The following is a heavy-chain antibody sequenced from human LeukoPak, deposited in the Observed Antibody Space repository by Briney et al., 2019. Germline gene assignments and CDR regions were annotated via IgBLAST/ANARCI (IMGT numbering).Heavy chain of an antibody. Sequence: GGSLRLSCAASGFTFRSFTMNWVRQAPGKGLEWVSSISSSTRYIYYADSVKGRFTISRDNAKNSVFLQMNSLRIEDTAVYYCASGSSRRYVIDYWGQGTLVTVSS. J-gene: IGHJ4*02. V-gene: IGHV3-21*01. CDR2: ISSSTRYI. D-gene: IGHD6-13*01. CDR1: GFTFRSFT. CDR3: ASGSSRRYVIDY.